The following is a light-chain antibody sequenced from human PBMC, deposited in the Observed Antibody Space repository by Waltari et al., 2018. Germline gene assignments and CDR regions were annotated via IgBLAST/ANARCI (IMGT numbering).Light chain of an antibody. CDR2: NNN. CDR1: YSNIGSNT. CDR3: AAWDDSLSGSYV. Sequence: QSVLPQPPSASGTPGQRVTISCSGSYSNIGSNTVNWYQQLPGTAPTLLIYNNNLRPSGVPDRFSGATPGTSASRAITGLQSEDEADYYCAAWDDSLSGSYVFGTVTKVTVL. J-gene: IGLJ1*01. V-gene: IGLV1-44*01.